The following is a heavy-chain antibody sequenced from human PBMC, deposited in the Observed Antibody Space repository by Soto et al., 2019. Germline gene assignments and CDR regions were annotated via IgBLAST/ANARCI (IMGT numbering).Heavy chain of an antibody. CDR3: AKGPRRTTVKSYYFDY. V-gene: IGHV3-23*01. D-gene: IGHD4-17*01. CDR2: ISGSGGST. CDR1: GFTFSSYA. Sequence: GGSLRLSCAASGFTFSSYAMSWVRQAPGKGLEWVSAISGSGGSTYYADSVKGRFTISRDNSKNTLYLQMNSLRAEDTDLYYCAKGPRRTTVKSYYFDYWGQGTLVTVSS. J-gene: IGHJ4*02.